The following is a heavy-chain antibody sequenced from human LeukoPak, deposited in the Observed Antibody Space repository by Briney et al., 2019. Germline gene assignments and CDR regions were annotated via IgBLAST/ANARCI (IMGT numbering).Heavy chain of an antibody. CDR1: VYTFTGYY. Sequence: ASVKVSCKASVYTFTGYYMHWVRQAPGQGLEWMGWINPNSGGTNYAQKFQGRVTMTRDTSISTAYMELSRLRSDDTAVYYCATSQYSSGWYDYWGQGTLVTVSS. D-gene: IGHD6-19*01. J-gene: IGHJ4*02. V-gene: IGHV1-2*02. CDR3: ATSQYSSGWYDY. CDR2: INPNSGGT.